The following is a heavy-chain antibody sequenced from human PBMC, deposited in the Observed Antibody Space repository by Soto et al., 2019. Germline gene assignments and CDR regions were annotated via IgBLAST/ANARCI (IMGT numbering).Heavy chain of an antibody. D-gene: IGHD2-21*02. CDR1: GFTFSSYS. CDR2: ISSSSSTI. Sequence: EVQLVESGGGLVQPGGSLRLSCAASGFTFSSYSMNWVRQAPGKGLEWVSYISSSSSTIYYADSVKGRFTISRDNAKNSLYLQMNSLGDEDTAVYYCVRPSSFTVVTPEGYYFDYWGQGTLVTVSS. V-gene: IGHV3-48*02. J-gene: IGHJ4*02. CDR3: VRPSSFTVVTPEGYYFDY.